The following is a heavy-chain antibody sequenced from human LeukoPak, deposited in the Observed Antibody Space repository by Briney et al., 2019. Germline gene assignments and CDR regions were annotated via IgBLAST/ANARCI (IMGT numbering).Heavy chain of an antibody. J-gene: IGHJ4*02. Sequence: SETLSLTCTVSGGSISSYYWSWIRQPPGKGLEWIGRIYTSGSTNYNPSLKSRVTISVDTSKNQFSLKLSSVTAADTAVYYCARDRLSVDYGSGSLIYGYFDYWGQGTLVTVSS. D-gene: IGHD3-10*01. V-gene: IGHV4-4*08. CDR3: ARDRLSVDYGSGSLIYGYFDY. CDR2: IYTSGST. CDR1: GGSISSYY.